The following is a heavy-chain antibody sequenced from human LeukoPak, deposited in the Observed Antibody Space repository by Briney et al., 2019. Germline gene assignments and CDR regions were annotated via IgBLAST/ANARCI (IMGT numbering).Heavy chain of an antibody. CDR1: GFTFSSYS. J-gene: IGHJ4*02. CDR3: ANFMVRGVNRAFDY. Sequence: GGSLRLSCAASGFTFSSYSMNWVRQAPGKGLEWVSYISSSSSTIYYADSVKGRFTISRDNSKNTLYLQMNSLRAEDTAVYYCANFMVRGVNRAFDYWGQGTLVTVSS. D-gene: IGHD3-10*01. V-gene: IGHV3-48*01. CDR2: ISSSSSTI.